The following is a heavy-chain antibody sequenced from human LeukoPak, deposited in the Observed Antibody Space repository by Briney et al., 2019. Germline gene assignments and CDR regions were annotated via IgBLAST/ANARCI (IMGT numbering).Heavy chain of an antibody. V-gene: IGHV4-59*01. D-gene: IGHD4-23*01. CDR3: ARMTTVVTPLFDY. CDR1: GGSISSYY. Sequence: SETLSLTCTVSGGSISSYYWSWIRQPAGKGLEWIGYIYYSGSTNYNPSLKSRVTISVDTSKNQFSLKLSSVTAADTAVYYCARMTTVVTPLFDYWGQGTLVTVSS. CDR2: IYYSGST. J-gene: IGHJ4*02.